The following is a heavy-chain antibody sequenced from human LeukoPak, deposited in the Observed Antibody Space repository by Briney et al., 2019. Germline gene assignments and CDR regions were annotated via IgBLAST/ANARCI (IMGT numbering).Heavy chain of an antibody. CDR3: ARPGYDSSGYTFDY. CDR2: IIPILGIA. V-gene: IGHV1-69*04. D-gene: IGHD3-22*01. CDR1: GGTFSSYA. Sequence: SVTVSCKASGGTFSSYAITWVRQAPGQGLEWMGRIIPILGIANYAQKFQGGVTITADKSTSTAYMELSSLRSEDTAVYYCARPGYDSSGYTFDYWGQGTLVTVSS. J-gene: IGHJ4*02.